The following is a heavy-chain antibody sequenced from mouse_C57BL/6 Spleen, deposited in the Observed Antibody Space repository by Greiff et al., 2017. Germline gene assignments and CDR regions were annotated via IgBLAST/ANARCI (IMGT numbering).Heavy chain of an antibody. J-gene: IGHJ3*01. D-gene: IGHD1-1*01. CDR1: GFNINDYY. CDR2: IDPEDGDT. CDR3: TTFSSPAGYAY. V-gene: IGHV14-1*01. Sequence: EVKLQESGAELVRPGASVKLSCTASGFNINDYYMHWVKQRPEQGLEWIGRIDPEDGDTEYAPKFQGKATMTADTSSNTAYLQLSSLTSEDAAVYYCTTFSSPAGYAYWGQGTLVTVSA.